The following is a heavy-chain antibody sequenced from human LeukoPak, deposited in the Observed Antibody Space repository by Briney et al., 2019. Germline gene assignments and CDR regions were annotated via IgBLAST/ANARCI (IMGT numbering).Heavy chain of an antibody. J-gene: IGHJ4*02. CDR3: AKDGYSGYDVFDC. D-gene: IGHD5-12*01. V-gene: IGHV3-23*01. CDR1: GFTFNNYA. Sequence: GGSLRLSCAASGFTFNNYAMSWVGPAPGRGLEGVSTISGSGGSTYYADSVKGRFTISRDKSKNTLYLQMNSLRVEDTAVYYCAKDGYSGYDVFDCWGQGTLVTVSS. CDR2: ISGSGGST.